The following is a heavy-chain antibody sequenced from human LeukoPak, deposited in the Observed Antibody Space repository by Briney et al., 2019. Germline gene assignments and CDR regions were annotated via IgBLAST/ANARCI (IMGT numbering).Heavy chain of an antibody. J-gene: IGHJ4*02. CDR3: AKGPQWLPPGDYFDY. Sequence: GGSLRLSCAASGFTFSSYAMSWVRQAPGKGLEWVSAISGSGGSTCYADSVKGRFTISRDNPKNTLYLQMNSLRAEDTAVYYCAKGPQWLPPGDYFDYWGQGTLVTVSS. V-gene: IGHV3-23*01. CDR2: ISGSGGST. CDR1: GFTFSSYA. D-gene: IGHD6-19*01.